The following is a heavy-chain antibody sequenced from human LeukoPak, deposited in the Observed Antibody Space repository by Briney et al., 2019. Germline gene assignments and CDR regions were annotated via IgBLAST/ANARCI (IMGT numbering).Heavy chain of an antibody. Sequence: ASVKVSCKASGYTFTGYYMHWVRQAPGQGLEWMGWINPNSGGTNYAQKFQGRVTMTRDTSISTAYMELSRLRSDDTAVYYCARDEEYCGGDCYSNFSDYWGQGTLVTVSS. V-gene: IGHV1-2*02. CDR3: ARDEEYCGGDCYSNFSDY. CDR2: INPNSGGT. D-gene: IGHD2-21*01. CDR1: GYTFTGYY. J-gene: IGHJ4*02.